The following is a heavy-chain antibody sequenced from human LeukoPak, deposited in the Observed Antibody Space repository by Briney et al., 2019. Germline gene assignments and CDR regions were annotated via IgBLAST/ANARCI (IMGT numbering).Heavy chain of an antibody. J-gene: IGHJ3*02. V-gene: IGHV4-59*01. CDR2: IYYSGNT. CDR1: RGSMTNYY. Sequence: SETLSLTCTVSRGSMTNYYWNWIRQPPGKGLEWMGYIYYSGNTNYNPSLKSRVTISVDTSKNQFSLKLSSVTAADTAVYYCARVGTRYYYENDAFDIWGQGTMVTVSS. D-gene: IGHD3-22*01. CDR3: ARVGTRYYYENDAFDI.